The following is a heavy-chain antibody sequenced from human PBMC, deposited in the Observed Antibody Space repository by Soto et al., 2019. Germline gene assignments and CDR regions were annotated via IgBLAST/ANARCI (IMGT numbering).Heavy chain of an antibody. CDR2: VSHDGRNI. CDR3: AKGGRQWLVTSDFNY. D-gene: IGHD6-19*01. Sequence: VPLVESGGGVVQPGRSLRLSCAASGFTFSDYAMHWVRQAPGKGLEWVAVVSHDGRNIHYADSVKGRFTISRDSSENTGSLEMTSLSAEDTAVYYCAKGGRQWLVTSDFNYWGQGALVTVSS. V-gene: IGHV3-30*18. CDR1: GFTFSDYA. J-gene: IGHJ4*02.